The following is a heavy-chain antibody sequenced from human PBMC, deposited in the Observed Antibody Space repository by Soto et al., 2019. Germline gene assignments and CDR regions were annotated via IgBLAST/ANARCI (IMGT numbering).Heavy chain of an antibody. Sequence: PGGSLRLSCVASGFTFDTYAIHWVRQAPGKGLQWVALISYDGSNTYYADSVKGRFTISRDNSKNTLYLQMNSLRPEDTGVSYCARVTPGNNLYYFSGLDVWGQGTSVTVSS. CDR1: GFTFDTYA. J-gene: IGHJ6*02. CDR2: ISYDGSNT. CDR3: ARVTPGNNLYYFSGLDV. D-gene: IGHD1-1*01. V-gene: IGHV3-30-3*01.